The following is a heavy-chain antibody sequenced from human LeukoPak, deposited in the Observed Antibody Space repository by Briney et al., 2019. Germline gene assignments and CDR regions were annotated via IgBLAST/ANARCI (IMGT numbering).Heavy chain of an antibody. CDR3: ARGGGGLWWAA. V-gene: IGHV4-34*01. D-gene: IGHD2-21*01. Sequence: PSETLSLTCAVYGGSFSGYYWSWIRQPPGKGLEWIGEINHSGSTNYNPSLKSRVTISVDTSKNQFSLKLSSVTAADTAVYYCARGGGGLWWAAWGQGTMVTVSS. CDR1: GGSFSGYY. CDR2: INHSGST. J-gene: IGHJ3*01.